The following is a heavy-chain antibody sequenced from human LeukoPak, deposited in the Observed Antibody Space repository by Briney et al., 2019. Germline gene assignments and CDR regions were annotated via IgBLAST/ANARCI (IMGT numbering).Heavy chain of an antibody. CDR2: TYTSGST. CDR1: GGSISSGSYY. D-gene: IGHD5-18*01. Sequence: SETLSLTCTVSGGSISSGSYYWSWIRQPAGKGLEWIGRTYTSGSTNYNPSLKSRVTISVDTSKNQFSLKLSSVTAADTAVYYCARGGYYPLDYWGQGTLVTVSS. V-gene: IGHV4-61*02. J-gene: IGHJ4*02. CDR3: ARGGYYPLDY.